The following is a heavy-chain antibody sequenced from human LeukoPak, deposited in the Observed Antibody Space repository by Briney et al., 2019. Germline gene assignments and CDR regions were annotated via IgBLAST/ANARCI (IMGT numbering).Heavy chain of an antibody. CDR2: INHSGST. CDR1: GGSFSGYY. CDR3: ARVGYNRRDFDY. V-gene: IGHV4-34*01. J-gene: IGHJ4*02. D-gene: IGHD1-1*01. Sequence: PSETLSLTCAVYGGSFSGYYWSWIRQPPEKGLEWIGEINHSGSTNYNPSLKSRVTISVDTSKNQFSLKLSSVTAADTAVYYCARVGYNRRDFDYWGQGTLVTVSS.